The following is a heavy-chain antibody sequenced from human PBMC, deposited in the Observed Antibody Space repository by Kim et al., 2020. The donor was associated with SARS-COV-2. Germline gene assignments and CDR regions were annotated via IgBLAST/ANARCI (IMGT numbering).Heavy chain of an antibody. D-gene: IGHD5-12*01. CDR3: AKDGLRRGYDFFDY. V-gene: IGHV3-33*06. CDR1: GFTFSSYG. Sequence: GGSLRLSCAASGFTFSSYGMHWVRQAPGKGLEWVAVIWYDGSNKYYADSVKGRFTISRDNSKNTLYLQMNSLRAEDTAVYYCAKDGLRRGYDFFDYWGQGTLVTVSS. J-gene: IGHJ4*02. CDR2: IWYDGSNK.